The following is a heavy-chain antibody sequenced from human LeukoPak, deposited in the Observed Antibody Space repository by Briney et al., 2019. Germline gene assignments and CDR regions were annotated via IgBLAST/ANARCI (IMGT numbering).Heavy chain of an antibody. V-gene: IGHV3-23*01. CDR3: ARGEKVTANIYYFDY. CDR2: VTGSGGST. J-gene: IGHJ4*02. CDR1: GFTFSSYG. D-gene: IGHD2-21*02. Sequence: GGSLRLSCGASGFTFSSYGMSWVRQAPGKGLEWVSTVTGSGGSTYYADSVKGRFTISRDNPKNTLYLQMHSLRAEDTGVCYCARGEKVTANIYYFDYWGQGTLVTVSS.